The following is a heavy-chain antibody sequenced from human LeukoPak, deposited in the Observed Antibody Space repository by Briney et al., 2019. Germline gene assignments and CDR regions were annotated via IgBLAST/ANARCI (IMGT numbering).Heavy chain of an antibody. CDR2: INSDGSST. CDR3: AREEITVTDAFDM. V-gene: IGHV3-74*01. Sequence: PGGSLRLSCAASGFTFSDYWMHWVRQAPGKGLVWVSRINSDGSSTSYADSVKGRFTISRDNAKNTLYLQMNSLRAEDTAVYYCAREEITVTDAFDMWGHGTRVTVSS. CDR1: GFTFSDYW. J-gene: IGHJ3*02. D-gene: IGHD4-17*01.